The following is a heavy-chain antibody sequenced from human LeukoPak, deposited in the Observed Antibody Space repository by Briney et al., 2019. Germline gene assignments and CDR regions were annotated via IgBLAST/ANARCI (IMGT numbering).Heavy chain of an antibody. CDR1: GGSFSGYY. D-gene: IGHD2-2*01. CDR3: ARGRVVVVVPAAIVSRRWFDP. Sequence: PSETLSLTCAVYGGSFSGYYWSWIRQPPGKGLEWIGEINHRGRTNYNPSLKSRVTISVDTSKNQFSLKLSSVTAADTAVYYCARGRVVVVVPAAIVSRRWFDPWGQGTLVTVSS. J-gene: IGHJ5*02. CDR2: INHRGRT. V-gene: IGHV4-34*01.